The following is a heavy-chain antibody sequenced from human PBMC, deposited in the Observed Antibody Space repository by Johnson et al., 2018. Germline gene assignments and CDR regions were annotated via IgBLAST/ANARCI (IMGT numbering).Heavy chain of an antibody. CDR1: GFTFSSYA. Sequence: QVQLVQSGGGVVQPGRSXRLSCAASGFTFSSYAMHWVRQAPGKGLEWVAVISYDGSNKYYADSVKGRFTISRDNSKKTLYLQMNSLRAEDPALYYCARDHSNSYFYYYYMDVWGKGTTVTVSS. V-gene: IGHV3-30-3*01. CDR3: ARDHSNSYFYYYYMDV. CDR2: ISYDGSNK. D-gene: IGHD4-11*01. J-gene: IGHJ6*03.